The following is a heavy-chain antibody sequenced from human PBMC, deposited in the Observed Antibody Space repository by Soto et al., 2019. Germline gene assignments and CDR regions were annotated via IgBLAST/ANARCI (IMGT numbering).Heavy chain of an antibody. D-gene: IGHD3-16*02. J-gene: IGHJ3*02. Sequence: QITLKESGPTLVNPTQTLTLTCTFSGFSLSAATVGVAWIRQPPGKALEWLAVVYWDGDKRYSPSLNSRLTITKDASSNQVVLTVANMYPVDTATYYCAHLMITYGGVVADDAFDIWGPGTMVTVSS. CDR1: GFSLSAATVG. V-gene: IGHV2-5*02. CDR2: VYWDGDK. CDR3: AHLMITYGGVVADDAFDI.